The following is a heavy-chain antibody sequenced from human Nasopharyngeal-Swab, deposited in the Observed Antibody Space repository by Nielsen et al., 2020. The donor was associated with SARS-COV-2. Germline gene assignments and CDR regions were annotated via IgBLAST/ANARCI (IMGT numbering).Heavy chain of an antibody. J-gene: IGHJ6*02. CDR2: IKEDGSEA. CDR3: ARDLRAGSLWRDLTRYYYYGMDV. CDR1: GFTFSKFW. D-gene: IGHD2-21*01. Sequence: GGSLRLSCAASGFTFSKFWMNWVRQAPGQGLEWVANIKEDGSEAHYVGSVRGRFTISRDNAENSLYLQMNSLRAEDTAVYYCARDLRAGSLWRDLTRYYYYGMDVWGQGTTVTVSS. V-gene: IGHV3-7*01.